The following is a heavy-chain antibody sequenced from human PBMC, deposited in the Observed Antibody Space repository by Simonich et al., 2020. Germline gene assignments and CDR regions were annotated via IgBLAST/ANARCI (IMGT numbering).Heavy chain of an antibody. CDR2: ISPYIGNT. J-gene: IGHJ3*02. D-gene: IGHD1-1*01. CDR1: GYTFTSYG. Sequence: QVQLVQSGAEVKKPGASVKVSCKASGYTFTSYGISWGRQAPGQGLEGMGWISPYIGNTNYAQNLQGRGTMTTDTSTSTAYMELRSLRSDDTAVYYCARSTTGTTAFDIWGQGTMVTVSS. CDR3: ARSTTGTTAFDI. V-gene: IGHV1-18*01.